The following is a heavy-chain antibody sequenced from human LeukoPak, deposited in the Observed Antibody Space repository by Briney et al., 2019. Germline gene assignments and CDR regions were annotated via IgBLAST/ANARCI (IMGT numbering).Heavy chain of an antibody. D-gene: IGHD3-3*01. CDR2: ISSDGSST. CDR1: GFTFSSYW. Sequence: GGSLRLSCAASGFTFSSYWMHWVRQAPGTGLVWVSRISSDGSSTTYADSVKGRFTISRDNAKNTLYLQMNSLRAEDTAVYYCARASERSFDYWGQGTPDTVSS. CDR3: ARASERSFDY. V-gene: IGHV3-74*01. J-gene: IGHJ4*02.